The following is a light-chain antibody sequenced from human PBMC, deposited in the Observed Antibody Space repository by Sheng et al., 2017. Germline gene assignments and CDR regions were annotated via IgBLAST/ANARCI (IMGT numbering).Light chain of an antibody. CDR1: QSVSNN. J-gene: IGKJ1*01. CDR3: QQYTNWPPWT. V-gene: IGKV3-15*01. Sequence: EIVMTQSPATLSVSLGEGATLSCRASQSVSNNLAWYQHKPGQAPRLLIYGASTRATGCPVRFSGSGSGTEFTLTISSLQSEDSAVYYCQQYTNWPPWTFGQGTEGG. CDR2: GAS.